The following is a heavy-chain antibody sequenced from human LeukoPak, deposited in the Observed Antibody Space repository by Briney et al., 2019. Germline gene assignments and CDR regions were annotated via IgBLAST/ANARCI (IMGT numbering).Heavy chain of an antibody. CDR1: GGSISSYY. V-gene: IGHV4-59*12. J-gene: IGHJ4*02. CDR3: ARVRPDFWSGYYLDY. Sequence: PSETLSLTCTVSGGSISSYYWSWIRQPPGKGLEWIGYIYYSGSTNYNPSLKSRVTISVDTSKNQFSLKLSSVTAADTAVYYCARVRPDFWSGYYLDYWGQGTLVTVSS. D-gene: IGHD3-3*01. CDR2: IYYSGST.